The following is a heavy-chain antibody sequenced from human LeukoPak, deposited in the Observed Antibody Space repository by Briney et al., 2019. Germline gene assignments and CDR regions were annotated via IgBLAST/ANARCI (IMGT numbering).Heavy chain of an antibody. CDR2: ISYDGSNK. Sequence: PGGSLRLSCAASGFTFSSFAMNWVRQAPGKGLEWVAVISYDGSNKYYADSVKGRFTISRDNSKNTLYLQMNSLRAEDTAVYYCARDMSENPNYYYYGMDVWGKGTTVTVSS. V-gene: IGHV3-30*04. D-gene: IGHD3-16*01. CDR3: ARDMSENPNYYYYGMDV. J-gene: IGHJ6*04. CDR1: GFTFSSFA.